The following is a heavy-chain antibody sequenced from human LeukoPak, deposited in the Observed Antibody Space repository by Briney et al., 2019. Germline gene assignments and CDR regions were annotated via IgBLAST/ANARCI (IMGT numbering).Heavy chain of an antibody. CDR2: IIPIFGTA. V-gene: IGHV1-69*13. D-gene: IGHD3-10*01. J-gene: IGHJ4*02. Sequence: SVKVSCKASGGTFSSYAISWVRQAPGQGLEWMGGIIPIFGTANYAQKFQGRVTITADESTSTAYMELRSLRSENTAVYYCARDLSGSYSGGYFDYWGQGTLATVSS. CDR3: ARDLSGSYSGGYFDY. CDR1: GGTFSSYA.